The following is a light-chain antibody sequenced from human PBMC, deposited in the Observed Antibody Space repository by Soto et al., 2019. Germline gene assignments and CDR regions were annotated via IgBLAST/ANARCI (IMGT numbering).Light chain of an antibody. J-gene: IGKJ4*01. V-gene: IGKV3-15*01. Sequence: VMTQSPTTLSVSTGERATLSCRASHSVGSNLAWYQQNPGQAPRLLIYGASTRATGVPARFSGSGSATQFTLTISSLQSEDFGFYYCQQYKQWPVAFGGGTKVEIK. CDR2: GAS. CDR1: HSVGSN. CDR3: QQYKQWPVA.